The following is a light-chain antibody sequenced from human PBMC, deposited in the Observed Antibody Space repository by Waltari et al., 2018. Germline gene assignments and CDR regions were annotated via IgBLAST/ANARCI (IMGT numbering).Light chain of an antibody. J-gene: IGKJ1*01. V-gene: IGKV3-20*01. Sequence: EVMLTQSPGTLSLSPGERATLSCRASQRVTSNYLAWYQQKPGQAPRLLIFGASLRAAGISDNFRGGGSGTDFTLTINRLEPADFAGYYCQQYGDSPWTFGQGTKVEVK. CDR1: QRVTSNY. CDR2: GAS. CDR3: QQYGDSPWT.